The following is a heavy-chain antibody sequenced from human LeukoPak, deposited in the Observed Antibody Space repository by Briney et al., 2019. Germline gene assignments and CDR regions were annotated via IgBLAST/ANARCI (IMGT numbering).Heavy chain of an antibody. J-gene: IGHJ6*02. CDR1: GYTLTEIS. D-gene: IGHD4-17*01. CDR2: FDPEDGET. Sequence: GASVKVSCKVSGYTLTEISMHWVRQAPGKGLEWMGRFDPEDGETIYAQKFQGRVTMTEDTSTDTAYMELSSLRSEDTAVYYCATGGKNGGVDYGDPRYYYYYGMDVWGQGTTVTVAS. CDR3: ATGGKNGGVDYGDPRYYYYYGMDV. V-gene: IGHV1-24*01.